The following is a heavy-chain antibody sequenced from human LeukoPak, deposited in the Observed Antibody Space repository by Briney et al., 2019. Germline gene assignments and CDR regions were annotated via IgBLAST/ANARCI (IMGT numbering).Heavy chain of an antibody. CDR2: IKEDGSEK. V-gene: IGHV3-7*05. CDR1: GFTFSSYW. CDR3: VAAGGY. Sequence: PGGSLRLSCAGSGFTFSSYWMSWVRQAPGKGLEWVANIKEDGSEKNYVEGRFTISRDNAKNSLCLQMNSLRAEDTAVYYCVAAGGYWGQGALVTVSS. J-gene: IGHJ4*02. D-gene: IGHD6-13*01.